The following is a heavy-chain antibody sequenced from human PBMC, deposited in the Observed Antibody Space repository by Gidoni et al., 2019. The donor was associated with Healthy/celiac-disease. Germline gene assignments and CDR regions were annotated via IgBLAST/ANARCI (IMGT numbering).Heavy chain of an antibody. J-gene: IGHJ4*02. Sequence: QVQLQQWGAGLVKPSETLSLTCAVYGGSFRGYSWSWIPQPPGKGLEWIGEINHSGSTNYNPSLKSRVTISVDTSKNQFSLKLSSVTAADTAVYYCAGRARGQIAARAHSYFDYWGQGTLVTVSS. V-gene: IGHV4-34*01. D-gene: IGHD6-6*01. CDR2: INHSGST. CDR1: GGSFRGYS. CDR3: AGRARGQIAARAHSYFDY.